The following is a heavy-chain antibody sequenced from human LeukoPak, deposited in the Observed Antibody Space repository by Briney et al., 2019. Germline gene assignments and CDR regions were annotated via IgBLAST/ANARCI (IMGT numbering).Heavy chain of an antibody. CDR3: ARPAGVQTTFWRFDP. Sequence: SETLSLTCTVSGGSISPYYWSWIRQPPGKGLEWIGYIYYSGSTNYNPSLTGRVTISVDTSQRQLSLRLNSVTAADTAVYYWARPAGVQTTFWRFDPWGQGTLVTVSS. D-gene: IGHD2/OR15-2a*01. CDR1: GGSISPYY. J-gene: IGHJ5*02. V-gene: IGHV4-59*01. CDR2: IYYSGST.